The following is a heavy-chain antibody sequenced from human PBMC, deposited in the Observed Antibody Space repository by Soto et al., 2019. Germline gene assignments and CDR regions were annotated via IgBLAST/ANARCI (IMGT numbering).Heavy chain of an antibody. Sequence: PGGSLRLSCAASGFTFSSYAMSWVRQAPGKGLEWVSAISGSGGNTYYADSVKGRFTIARDNSKNTLYLQMNSLRAEDTAVYYCATTWIQLWYFVYWGQGTLVTVSS. CDR3: ATTWIQLWYFVY. CDR2: ISGSGGNT. V-gene: IGHV3-23*01. J-gene: IGHJ4*02. D-gene: IGHD5-18*01. CDR1: GFTFSSYA.